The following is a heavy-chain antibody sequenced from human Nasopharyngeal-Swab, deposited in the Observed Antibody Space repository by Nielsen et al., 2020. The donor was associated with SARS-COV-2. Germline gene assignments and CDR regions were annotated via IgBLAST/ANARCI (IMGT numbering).Heavy chain of an antibody. CDR1: GFVFSGSA. J-gene: IGHJ4*02. CDR2: IEDKAHNYAT. V-gene: IGHV3-73*01. D-gene: IGHD4/OR15-4a*01. CDR3: TTDYYFDY. Sequence: GASLKISCAASGFVFSGSAIHWVRQASGKGLEWVGRIEDKAHNYATTYAASVKGRFTISRDDSKNTAFLQMDSLNTEDTALYYCTTDYYFDYWGQGTLVTVSS.